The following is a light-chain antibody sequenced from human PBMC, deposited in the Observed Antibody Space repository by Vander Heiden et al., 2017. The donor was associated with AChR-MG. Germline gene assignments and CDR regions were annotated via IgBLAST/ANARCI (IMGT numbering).Light chain of an antibody. J-gene: IGLJ2*01. CDR2: RNN. Sequence: QSVLTQPPSASGTPGQRVTISCSGSSSNIGSNYVYWYQQRPGTAPKLLIDRNNQRPSGVPDRCSGSKSGTSASLAISGLRSEDEADYYCAAWDDSLSGVVFGGGTKLTVL. V-gene: IGLV1-47*01. CDR1: SSNIGSNY. CDR3: AAWDDSLSGVV.